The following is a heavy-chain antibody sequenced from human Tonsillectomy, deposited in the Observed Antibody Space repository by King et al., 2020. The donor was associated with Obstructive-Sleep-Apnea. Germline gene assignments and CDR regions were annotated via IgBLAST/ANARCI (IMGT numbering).Heavy chain of an antibody. Sequence: VQLVESGGGLVQPGRSLRLSCAASGFIFDDYAMHWVRQAPGKGLEWVSGISWNSGSIGYADSVKGRFTISRDNAKNSLHLQMNSLRAEDTAFYYCAKDNSSGWYRGLDYWGQGTLVTVSS. CDR1: GFIFDDYA. J-gene: IGHJ4*02. CDR3: AKDNSSGWYRGLDY. V-gene: IGHV3-9*01. D-gene: IGHD6-19*01. CDR2: ISWNSGSI.